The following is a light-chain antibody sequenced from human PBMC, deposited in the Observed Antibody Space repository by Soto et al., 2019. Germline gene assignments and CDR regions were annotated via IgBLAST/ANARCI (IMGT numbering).Light chain of an antibody. CDR1: RSVSSTY. Sequence: EIVLTQSPGTLSLSPGDGATLSCRASRSVSSTYLAWYQQRPGQAPRLLIYGASTRARGIPDRFSGTGSGTDLSLTISRLEPEDFAVHFCQQYGGSPPVTFGQGTRLEIK. V-gene: IGKV3-20*01. CDR2: GAS. J-gene: IGKJ5*01. CDR3: QQYGGSPPVT.